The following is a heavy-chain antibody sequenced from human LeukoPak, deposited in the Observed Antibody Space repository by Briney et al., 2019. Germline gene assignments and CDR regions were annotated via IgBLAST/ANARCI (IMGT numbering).Heavy chain of an antibody. CDR3: ARVAYYYDSSGYQAAFDI. D-gene: IGHD3-22*01. J-gene: IGHJ3*02. CDR1: GGSISSYY. CDR2: IYYSGST. Sequence: PSETLSLTCTVSGGSISSYYWSWIRQPPGKGLEWIGYIYYSGSTNYNPSLKSRVTISVDTSKNQFSLKLSSVTAADTAVYYCARVAYYYDSSGYQAAFDIWGQGTMVTVSS. V-gene: IGHV4-59*08.